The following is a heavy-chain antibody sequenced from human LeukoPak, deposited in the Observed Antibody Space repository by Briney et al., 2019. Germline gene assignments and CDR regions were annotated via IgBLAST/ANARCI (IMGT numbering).Heavy chain of an antibody. CDR1: GGSISTSNYY. Sequence: PSETLSLTCTVSGGSISTSNYYWGWIRQPPGKGLEWIGNIFYSGSTYYSPSLRSRVTMSVDTSKNQFSLKLSSVTAADTAVYYCAREDCSSTSCYAGNWFDPWGQGTLVTVSS. CDR2: IFYSGST. D-gene: IGHD2-2*01. CDR3: AREDCSSTSCYAGNWFDP. V-gene: IGHV4-39*07. J-gene: IGHJ5*02.